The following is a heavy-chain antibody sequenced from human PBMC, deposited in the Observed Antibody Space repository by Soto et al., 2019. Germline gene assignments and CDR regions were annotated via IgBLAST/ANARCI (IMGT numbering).Heavy chain of an antibody. Sequence: PSETLSLTCTVSGCSISSYYWSWIRQPAGKGLEWIGRIYTSGSTNYNPSLKSRVTMSVDTSKNQFSLKLSSVTAADTAAYYCASSAPNIPYCSGGSCYSGTWFDPWGQGTLVTVSS. V-gene: IGHV4-4*07. J-gene: IGHJ5*02. CDR2: IYTSGST. D-gene: IGHD2-15*01. CDR1: GCSISSYY. CDR3: ASSAPNIPYCSGGSCYSGTWFDP.